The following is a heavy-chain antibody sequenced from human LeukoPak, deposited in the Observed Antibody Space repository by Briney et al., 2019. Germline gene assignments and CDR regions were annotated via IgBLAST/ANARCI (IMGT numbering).Heavy chain of an antibody. CDR1: GFTFDDYA. J-gene: IGHJ5*02. CDR3: AKVRPPSSSWYEVWFDP. Sequence: GGSLRLSCAASGFTFDDYAMHWVRHAPGEGLEWVSLIRGDGGSTYYADSVKGRFTISRDNSKNSLYLQMNSLRTEDTALYYCAKVRPPSSSWYEVWFDPWGQGTLVTVSS. D-gene: IGHD6-13*01. V-gene: IGHV3-43*02. CDR2: IRGDGGST.